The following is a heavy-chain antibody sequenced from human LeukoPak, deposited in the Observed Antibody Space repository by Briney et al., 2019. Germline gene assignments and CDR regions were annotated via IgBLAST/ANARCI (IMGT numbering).Heavy chain of an antibody. CDR2: ISGSGGST. J-gene: IGHJ4*02. CDR3: AKDEMATIRGYFDH. V-gene: IGHV3-23*01. Sequence: GGSLRLSCAASGFTFSNYAMSWVRQAPGKGLEWVSAISGSGGSTYYADSVKGRFTISRDNSKNTLYLQMNSLRAEDTAIYYCAKDEMATIRGYFDHWGQGTLVTVSS. CDR1: GFTFSNYA. D-gene: IGHD5-24*01.